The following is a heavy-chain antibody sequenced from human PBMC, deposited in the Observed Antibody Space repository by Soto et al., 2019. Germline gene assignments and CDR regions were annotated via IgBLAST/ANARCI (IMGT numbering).Heavy chain of an antibody. CDR3: ARLGYCSGGSCFGY. CDR1: GGTFSSYD. J-gene: IGHJ4*02. CDR2: IIPIFGTA. D-gene: IGHD2-15*01. Sequence: QVQLVQSGAEVQKPASSVKVSCKASGGTFSSYDITWVRQAPGQGLEWMGWIIPIFGTANYAQKFEGRVTIPADDSTGTAYLELSSLGSEVTAVYYCARLGYCSGGSCFGYWGQGTLGTVSS. V-gene: IGHV1-69*01.